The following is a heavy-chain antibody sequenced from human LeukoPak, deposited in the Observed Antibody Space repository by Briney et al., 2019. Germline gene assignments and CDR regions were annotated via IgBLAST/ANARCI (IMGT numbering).Heavy chain of an antibody. Sequence: PSETLSLTCTVSGGSISSGSYYWSWIRQPAGKGLEWIGRIYTSGSTNYNPSLKSRVTISVDTSKNQFSLKLSSVTAADTAVYYCARRPLGPIEFWGQGTLVTVSS. J-gene: IGHJ4*02. CDR2: IYTSGST. V-gene: IGHV4-61*02. CDR1: GGSISSGSYY. CDR3: ARRPLGPIEF. D-gene: IGHD7-27*01.